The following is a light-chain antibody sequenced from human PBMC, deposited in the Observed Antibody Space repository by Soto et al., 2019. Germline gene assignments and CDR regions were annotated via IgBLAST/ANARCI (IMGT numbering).Light chain of an antibody. CDR3: QQYVSIPLT. V-gene: IGKV3-20*01. J-gene: IGKJ4*01. Sequence: PGERVALSCRASQSVSSSYLTWYQQKPGQAPRLLIYGASTRATSIPARFSGSGSGTDFTLTISRLEPEDFAVYYCQQYVSIPLTFGGGTKVDIK. CDR2: GAS. CDR1: QSVSSSY.